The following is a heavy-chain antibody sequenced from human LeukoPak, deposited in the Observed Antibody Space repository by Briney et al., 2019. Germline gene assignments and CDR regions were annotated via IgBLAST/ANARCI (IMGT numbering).Heavy chain of an antibody. CDR1: GYIFTRYA. V-gene: IGHV1-3*01. Sequence: ASVKVSCKASGYIFTRYAMYWVRQAPGQRLEWMGWINAGKGNTKYSQKFQGRVTITRDTSASTAYMKLSSLRSEDTAVYYCARGEVITMVRGVIGSNWFDLWGQGTLVTVSS. D-gene: IGHD3-10*01. CDR2: INAGKGNT. CDR3: ARGEVITMVRGVIGSNWFDL. J-gene: IGHJ5*02.